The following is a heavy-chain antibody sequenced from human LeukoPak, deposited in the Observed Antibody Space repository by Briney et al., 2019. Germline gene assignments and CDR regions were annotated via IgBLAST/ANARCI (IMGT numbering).Heavy chain of an antibody. V-gene: IGHV4-39*01. Sequence: PSETLSLTCTVSGGSISSYYWGWIRQPPGKGLEWIGSIYYSGSTYYNPSLKSRVTISVDTSKSQFSLKLSSVTAADTAVYYCARHSDYDSYYYGMDVWGQGTTVTVSS. J-gene: IGHJ6*02. CDR2: IYYSGST. D-gene: IGHD3-9*01. CDR3: ARHSDYDSYYYGMDV. CDR1: GGSISSYY.